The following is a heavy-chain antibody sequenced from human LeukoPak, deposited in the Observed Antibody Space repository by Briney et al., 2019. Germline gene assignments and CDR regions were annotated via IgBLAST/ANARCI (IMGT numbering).Heavy chain of an antibody. Sequence: SETLSLTCTVSGVSISSSNSYWGWIRQPAGKGLEWIGRIYTSGSTNYNPSLKSRVTMSVDTSKNQFSLKLSSVTAADTAVYYCARSVGDYGGNSGYYYYYMDVWGKGTTVTISS. CDR1: GVSISSSNSY. D-gene: IGHD4-23*01. J-gene: IGHJ6*03. CDR2: IYTSGST. CDR3: ARSVGDYGGNSGYYYYYMDV. V-gene: IGHV4-61*02.